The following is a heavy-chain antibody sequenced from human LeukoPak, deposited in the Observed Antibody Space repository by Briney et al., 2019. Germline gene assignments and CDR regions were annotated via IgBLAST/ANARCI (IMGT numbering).Heavy chain of an antibody. Sequence: GGSLRLSCAVSGFTFNYYSMSWVRQAPGKGLEWVATIKEDATTKYYVDSLKGRFTISRDNAKNTVYLQMNNLRAEDTAVYYCVSFYETYWGRGTLVTVSS. J-gene: IGHJ4*02. V-gene: IGHV3-7*01. CDR2: IKEDATTK. CDR3: VSFYETY. CDR1: GFTFNYYS. D-gene: IGHD2-2*01.